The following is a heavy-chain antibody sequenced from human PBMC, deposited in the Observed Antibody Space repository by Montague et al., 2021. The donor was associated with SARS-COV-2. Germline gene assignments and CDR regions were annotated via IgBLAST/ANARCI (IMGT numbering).Heavy chain of an antibody. CDR2: IYDGGST. J-gene: IGHJ4*02. Sequence: SETLSLTCTVSGDSIRNSEYSWGWVRQPPGNGLEWIGNIYDGGSTFYNPSLKSRVTIFVDTSKNQFSLKLSSVTAADTAVYYCATRTRYPQNDFGFWGQGTMVTVSS. D-gene: IGHD1-14*01. CDR1: GDSIRNSEYS. V-gene: IGHV4-39*01. CDR3: ATRTRYPQNDFGF.